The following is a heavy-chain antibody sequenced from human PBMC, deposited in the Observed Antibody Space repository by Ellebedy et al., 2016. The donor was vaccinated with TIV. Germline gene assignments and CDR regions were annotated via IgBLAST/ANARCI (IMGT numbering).Heavy chain of an antibody. V-gene: IGHV3-48*02. D-gene: IGHD2-21*02. Sequence: PGGSLRLSCAASGFTFSSHSMNWVRQAPGKGLGWVSYISSSSSSMYYADSVKGRFTISRDNAKNSLYLQMNSLRDEDTAVYYCARDGAAYCGGDCYTPFDYWGRGTLVTVSS. CDR2: ISSSSSSM. CDR3: ARDGAAYCGGDCYTPFDY. J-gene: IGHJ4*02. CDR1: GFTFSSHS.